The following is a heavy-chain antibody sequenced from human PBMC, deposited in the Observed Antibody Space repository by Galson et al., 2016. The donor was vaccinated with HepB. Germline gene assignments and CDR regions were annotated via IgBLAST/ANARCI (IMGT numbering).Heavy chain of an antibody. CDR3: ARNWYFDL. CDR1: GYSFTNYW. V-gene: IGHV5-51*03. CDR2: IYPADSTT. J-gene: IGHJ2*01. Sequence: SGAEVKKPGESLKISCKASGYSFTNYWIGWVRQMPGTGLEWVAIIYPADSTTRYSPSFQGQVTMSVDKSTSTAYLHWSGLKASDTAMYYCARNWYFDLWGRGTLVTVSS.